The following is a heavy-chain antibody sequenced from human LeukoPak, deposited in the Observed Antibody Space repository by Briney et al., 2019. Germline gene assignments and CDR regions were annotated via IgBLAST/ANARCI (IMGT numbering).Heavy chain of an antibody. Sequence: ASVKVSCKASGYTFTSYGISWVRQAPGQGLEWMGWISAYNGNTNYAQKLQGRVTMATDTSTSTAYMELRSLRSDDTAVYYCARDTFSYYDSSGHDAFDIWGQGTMVTVSS. CDR3: ARDTFSYYDSSGHDAFDI. CDR2: ISAYNGNT. D-gene: IGHD3-22*01. J-gene: IGHJ3*02. V-gene: IGHV1-18*01. CDR1: GYTFTSYG.